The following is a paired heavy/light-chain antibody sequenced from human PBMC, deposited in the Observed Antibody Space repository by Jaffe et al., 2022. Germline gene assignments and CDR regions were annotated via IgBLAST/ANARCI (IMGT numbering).Heavy chain of an antibody. CDR1: GFTFSSYA. D-gene: IGHD2-15*01. CDR3: AKDWGYCSGGSCYSVYFDY. J-gene: IGHJ4*02. V-gene: IGHV3-23*01. Sequence: EVQLLESGGGLVQPGGSLRLSCAASGFTFSSYAMSWVRQAPGKGLEWVSAISGSGGSTYYADSVKGRFTISRDNSKNTLYLQMNSLRAEDTAVYYCAKDWGYCSGGSCYSVYFDYWGQGTLVTVSS. CDR2: ISGSGGST.
Light chain of an antibody. V-gene: IGKV1-27*01. CDR2: AAS. CDR1: QGISNY. Sequence: DIQMTQSPSSLSASVGDRVTITCRASQGISNYLAWYQQKPGKVPKLLIYAASTLQSGVPSRFSGSGSGTDFTLTISSLQPEDVATYYCQKYNSAPFTFGPGTKVDIK. J-gene: IGKJ3*01. CDR3: QKYNSAPFT.